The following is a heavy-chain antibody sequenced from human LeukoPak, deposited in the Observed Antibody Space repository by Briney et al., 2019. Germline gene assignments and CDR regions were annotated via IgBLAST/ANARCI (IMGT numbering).Heavy chain of an antibody. CDR3: AKEYYYGSGSYVDY. J-gene: IGHJ4*02. Sequence: GGSLRLSCAASGFTFSSYAMSWVRQAPGKGLEWVSTISGSGASTYYADSVKGWFTISRDNSKNTLFLQMHRLRAEDTALYYCAKEYYYGSGSYVDYWGQGTLVTVSS. V-gene: IGHV3-23*01. CDR1: GFTFSSYA. CDR2: ISGSGAST. D-gene: IGHD3-10*01.